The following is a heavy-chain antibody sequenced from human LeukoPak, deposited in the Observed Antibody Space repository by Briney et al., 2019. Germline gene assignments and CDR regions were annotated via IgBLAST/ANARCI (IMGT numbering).Heavy chain of an antibody. V-gene: IGHV4-4*07. Sequence: SETLSLTCTVSGGSISSYYRSWIRQPAGKGLEWIGRIYTSGSITYNPSLKSRVSMSVDTSKNQFSLKLSSVTAADTAVYYCASIRRLNYYDSSGYVDYWGQGTLVTVSS. CDR3: ASIRRLNYYDSSGYVDY. CDR1: GGSISSYY. CDR2: IYTSGSI. J-gene: IGHJ4*02. D-gene: IGHD3-22*01.